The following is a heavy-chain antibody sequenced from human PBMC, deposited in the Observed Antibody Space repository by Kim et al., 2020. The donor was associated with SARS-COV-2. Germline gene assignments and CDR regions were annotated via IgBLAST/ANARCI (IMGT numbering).Heavy chain of an antibody. D-gene: IGHD6-13*01. Sequence: GESLKISCKGSGYTSASYWIAWVRQMPGKGLEWMAMIYPGNSETRYSPSFQGQVTISADKSLSTAYLQWSSLKASDTAMYYCARLAVGTKYYFDYWGQGTLVTVSS. CDR2: IYPGNSET. CDR1: GYTSASYW. V-gene: IGHV5-51*01. J-gene: IGHJ4*02. CDR3: ARLAVGTKYYFDY.